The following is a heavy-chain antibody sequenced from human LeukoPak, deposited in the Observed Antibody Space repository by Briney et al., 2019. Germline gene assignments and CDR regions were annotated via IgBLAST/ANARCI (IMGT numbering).Heavy chain of an antibody. J-gene: IGHJ4*02. CDR3: ARDWSTRRGYSTLDY. CDR1: GFTFSSYA. Sequence: GGSLRLSCAASGFTFSSYAMHWVRQTPGKGLEWVAVISYDGSNKYYADSVKGRFTISRDNSKNTLYLRMNSLRAEDTAVYYCARDWSTRRGYSTLDYWGQGTLVTVSS. D-gene: IGHD5-18*01. V-gene: IGHV3-30-3*01. CDR2: ISYDGSNK.